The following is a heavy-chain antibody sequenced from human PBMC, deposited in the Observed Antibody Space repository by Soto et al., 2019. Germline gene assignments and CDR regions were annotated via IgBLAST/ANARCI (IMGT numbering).Heavy chain of an antibody. J-gene: IGHJ6*02. CDR3: ARDVAGGDLPFDYGMDV. Sequence: SETLSLTCTVSGGSVSSGSYNWSWIRQPPGKGLEGIGYIYNRGSTNYYPSLKSRVTISVDTSKNQFSLKLSSVTAADTAVYYCARDVAGGDLPFDYGMDVWGQGTTVTVSS. V-gene: IGHV4-61*01. CDR1: GGSVSSGSYN. CDR2: IYNRGST. D-gene: IGHD2-21*01.